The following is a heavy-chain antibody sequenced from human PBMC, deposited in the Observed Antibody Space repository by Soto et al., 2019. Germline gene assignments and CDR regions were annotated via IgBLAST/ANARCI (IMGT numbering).Heavy chain of an antibody. Sequence: GGSLRLSCAASGFTFSSYSMNWVRQAPGKGLEWVSYISSSSSTIYYADSVKGRFTISRDNAKNSLYLQMNSLRAEDTAVYYCVSEDTRISLGFDYWGQGILVNVS. J-gene: IGHJ4*02. CDR1: GFTFSSYS. V-gene: IGHV3-48*01. D-gene: IGHD5-18*01. CDR2: ISSSSSTI. CDR3: VSEDTRISLGFDY.